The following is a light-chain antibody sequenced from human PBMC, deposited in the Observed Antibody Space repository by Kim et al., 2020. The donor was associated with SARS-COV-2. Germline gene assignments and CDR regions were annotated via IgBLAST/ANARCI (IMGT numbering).Light chain of an antibody. J-gene: IGLJ3*02. Sequence: PGGTGTLTWTPSTGAVTSAHYPIGFQQKHGQTPRPLIYSTNNKHSGTPARFSASLLGGRAALTLSAVQPEDEAIYYCLLHYGATQLFGAGTQLTVL. V-gene: IGLV7-43*01. CDR1: TGAVTSAHY. CDR2: STN. CDR3: LLHYGATQL.